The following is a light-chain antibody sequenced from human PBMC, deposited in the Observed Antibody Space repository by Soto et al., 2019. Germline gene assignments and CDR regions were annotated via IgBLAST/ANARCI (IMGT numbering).Light chain of an antibody. Sequence: EIVLTQSPGTLSLSPGERATLSCRASQSVSSSYLAWYQQKPGQAPRLLIYGASSRATGIPDRFSGSGSGTDFTLTISSLEPEDFAVYYCQQYNNWPVWTFGQGTKVDIK. CDR1: QSVSSSY. V-gene: IGKV3-20*01. CDR3: QQYNNWPVWT. CDR2: GAS. J-gene: IGKJ1*01.